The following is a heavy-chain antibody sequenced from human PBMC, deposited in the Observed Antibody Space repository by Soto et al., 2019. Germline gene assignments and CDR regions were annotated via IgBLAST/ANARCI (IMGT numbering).Heavy chain of an antibody. D-gene: IGHD2-15*01. CDR2: ISYSGRTI. CDR1: GFPFSDYY. J-gene: IGHJ5*02. Sequence: RRLSCVTSGFPFSDYYMTWIRQAPGKGLEWLSYISYSGRTINYADSVKGRFTISRDNAKNSLYLQMNSLRAEDTAVYYCGKYLQKAATHTKYFDPWGQGTLVTVSS. CDR3: GKYLQKAATHTKYFDP. V-gene: IGHV3-11*01.